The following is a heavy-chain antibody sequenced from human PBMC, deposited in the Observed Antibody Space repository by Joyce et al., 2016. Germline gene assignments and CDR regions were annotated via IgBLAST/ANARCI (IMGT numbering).Heavy chain of an antibody. Sequence: QVHLVQSGAEVKKPGASVKVSCKASGYTVSEFSMHWVRQAPGKGLEWMGGFNSEEGKTIYAQKFQGRVTMTEDTSTDTAYMELSSLRSEDTAVYYCAADLTLDYYESIGFLHWGQGTLLTVSS. J-gene: IGHJ4*02. V-gene: IGHV1-24*01. D-gene: IGHD3-22*01. CDR3: AADLTLDYYESIGFLH. CDR1: GYTVSEFS. CDR2: FNSEEGKT.